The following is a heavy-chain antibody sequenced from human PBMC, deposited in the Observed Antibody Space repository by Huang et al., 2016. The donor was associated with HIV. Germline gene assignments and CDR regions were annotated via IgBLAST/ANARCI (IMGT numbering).Heavy chain of an antibody. CDR2: INHIGKN. J-gene: IGHJ4*02. D-gene: IGHD6-19*01. CDR1: GGSFSGYY. V-gene: IGHV4-34*01. Sequence: QVQLRQWGAGLVKPSETLSLTCAVYGGSFSGYYWTWIRQSPGKGLEWIGEINHIGKNNYQPSLKSRVTISKDPAKNQFSLQLTSVSAADTGVYFCAREKAADSAWYGVYYFDYWGEGALVTVTS. CDR3: AREKAADSAWYGVYYFDY.